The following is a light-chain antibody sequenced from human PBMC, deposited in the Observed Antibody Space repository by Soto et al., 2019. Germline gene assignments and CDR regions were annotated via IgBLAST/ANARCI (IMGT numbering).Light chain of an antibody. CDR2: DAS. CDR1: QDITNS. CDR3: QHYDNLPQTT. J-gene: IGKJ1*01. V-gene: IGKV1-33*01. Sequence: DIQMTQSPSSLSASVGDRVTITCQASQDITNSLNWYQQKPGKAPKLLIYDASNLETGVPSRFSGSGTGTDFTFTISSLQLEDIATYDCQHYDNLPQTTFGQGTKVEI.